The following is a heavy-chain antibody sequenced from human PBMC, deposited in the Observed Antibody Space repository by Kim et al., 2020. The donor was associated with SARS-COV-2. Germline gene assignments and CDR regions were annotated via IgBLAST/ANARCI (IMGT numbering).Heavy chain of an antibody. V-gene: IGHV4-39*01. Sequence: SETLSLTCTVSGGSISSSSYYWGWIRQPPGKGLEWIGSIYYSGSTYYNPSLKSRVTISVDTSKNQFSLKLSSVTAADTAVYYCASTPLLWFGELSDYWGQGTLVTVSS. CDR3: ASTPLLWFGELSDY. CDR2: IYYSGST. CDR1: GGSISSSSYY. J-gene: IGHJ4*02. D-gene: IGHD3-10*01.